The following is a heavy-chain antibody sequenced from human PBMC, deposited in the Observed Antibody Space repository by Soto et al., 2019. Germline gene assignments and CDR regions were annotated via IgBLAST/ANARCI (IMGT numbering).Heavy chain of an antibody. CDR2: IIPIFGTA. J-gene: IGHJ3*02. Sequence: SVKVSCKASGGTFSSYAISWVRQAPGQGLEWMGGIIPIFGTANYAQKLQGRVTITADESTSTAYMKMSSLKSEDTAVYYCARELKRHAGRNAFDIWGQGTMVTVSS. CDR3: ARELKRHAGRNAFDI. V-gene: IGHV1-69*13. CDR1: GGTFSSYA.